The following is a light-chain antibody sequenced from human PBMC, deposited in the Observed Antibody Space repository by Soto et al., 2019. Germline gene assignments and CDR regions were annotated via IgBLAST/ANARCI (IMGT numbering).Light chain of an antibody. J-gene: IGKJ2*01. CDR2: DAS. Sequence: DIPMTQSPSSLSASVGDRVTISCRTSQSISRYLNWYQQKPGKAPKLLIYDASSLHGGVPSRFSGSGSGTDFTLTITSLQPEDFATYYCQQSYTSPRTFGQGTKLEIQ. V-gene: IGKV1-39*01. CDR3: QQSYTSPRT. CDR1: QSISRY.